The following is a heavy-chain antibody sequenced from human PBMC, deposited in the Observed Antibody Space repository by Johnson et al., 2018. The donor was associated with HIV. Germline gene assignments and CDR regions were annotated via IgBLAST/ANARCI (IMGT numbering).Heavy chain of an antibody. D-gene: IGHD1-26*01. J-gene: IGHJ3*02. V-gene: IGHV3-11*04. CDR2: ISNSGSSV. Sequence: QVQLVESGGGVVQPGGSLRLSCAASGFTFNDYYLSWIRQAPGKGLEWVSYISNSGSSVYYADSVTGRFTISRDNSKNTLYLQMTSLRAEDTAVYYCAKSTWELRHLDAFDIWGQGTMVTVSP. CDR3: AKSTWELRHLDAFDI. CDR1: GFTFNDYY.